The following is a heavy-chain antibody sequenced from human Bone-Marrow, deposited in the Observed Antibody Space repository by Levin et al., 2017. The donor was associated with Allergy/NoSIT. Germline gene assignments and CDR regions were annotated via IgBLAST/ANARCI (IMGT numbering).Heavy chain of an antibody. J-gene: IGHJ4*02. CDR3: ARGSSDCSSASCPFDY. Sequence: GASVKVSCKASGGTFSSCSISWVRQAPGQGLEWMGGIIPIFGTANYAPKLRGRVTITADESTSTAYMELSSLRSEDTAVYYCARGSSDCSSASCPFDYWGQGTLVTVSS. CDR2: IIPIFGTA. D-gene: IGHD2-2*01. V-gene: IGHV1-69*13. CDR1: GGTFSSCS.